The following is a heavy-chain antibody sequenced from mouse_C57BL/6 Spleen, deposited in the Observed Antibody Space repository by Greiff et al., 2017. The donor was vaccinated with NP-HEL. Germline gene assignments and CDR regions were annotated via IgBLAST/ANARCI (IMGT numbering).Heavy chain of an antibody. V-gene: IGHV1-61*01. Sequence: QVHVKQPGAELVRPGSSVKLSCKASGYTFTSYWMDWVKQRPGQGLEWIGNIYPSDSETHYNQKFKDKATLTVDKSSSTAYMQLSSLTSEDSAVYYCARDGNYVDYAMDYWGQGTSVTVSS. CDR2: IYPSDSET. CDR1: GYTFTSYW. J-gene: IGHJ4*01. CDR3: ARDGNYVDYAMDY. D-gene: IGHD2-1*01.